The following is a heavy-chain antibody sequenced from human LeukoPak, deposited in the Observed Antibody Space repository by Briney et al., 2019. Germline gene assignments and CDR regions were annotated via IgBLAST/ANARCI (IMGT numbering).Heavy chain of an antibody. D-gene: IGHD5-18*01. V-gene: IGHV1-69*05. J-gene: IGHJ5*02. Sequence: SSVKVSCKASGGSFSSYVSWVRLAPGQGLGWMGGIIPMLGRSNYAQKFQGRVAMSTDESTSTDYMEMSSLRLHDTAVYYCAREDHTANNWFDPWGQGTLVTVSS. CDR3: AREDHTANNWFDP. CDR1: GGSFSSYV. CDR2: IIPMLGRS.